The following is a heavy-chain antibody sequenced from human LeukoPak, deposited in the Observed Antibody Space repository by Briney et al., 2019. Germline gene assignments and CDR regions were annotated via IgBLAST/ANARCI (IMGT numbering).Heavy chain of an antibody. J-gene: IGHJ3*02. CDR3: ARGLSSVNDAFDI. CDR2: IGASGSST. Sequence: GGSLRLSCAASDFLFSSYAMNWVRQAPGTGLEWVSVIGASGSSTYYADSVKGRFTISRDNSKTTLYLQMNSLRAEDTAVYYCARGLSSVNDAFDIWGQGTMVTVSS. V-gene: IGHV3-23*01. CDR1: DFLFSSYA. D-gene: IGHD3-10*01.